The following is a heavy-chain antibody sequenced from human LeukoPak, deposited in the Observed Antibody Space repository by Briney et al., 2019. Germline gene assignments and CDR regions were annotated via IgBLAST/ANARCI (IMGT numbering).Heavy chain of an antibody. J-gene: IGHJ5*02. CDR1: GASFSGYY. CDR2: INHSGST. Sequence: SETLSLTCAVYGASFSGYYWSWIRQPPGKGLEWIGEINHSGSTNYNPSLKSRVTISVDTSKNQFSLKLSSVTAADTAVYYCARGGYYGSGNDFRFDPWGQGTLVTVSS. D-gene: IGHD3-10*01. CDR3: ARGGYYGSGNDFRFDP. V-gene: IGHV4-34*01.